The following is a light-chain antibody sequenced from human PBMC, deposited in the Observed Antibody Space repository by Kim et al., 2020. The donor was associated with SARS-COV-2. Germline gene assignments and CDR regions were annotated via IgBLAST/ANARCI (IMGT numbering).Light chain of an antibody. Sequence: SPGERATLSCRASQSVSSYLAWYRRRPGQAPRLRIYDASNRATGIPARFSGSGSGTDFTLTISSLEPGDLAVYYCQQRSNWPALTFGGETKVDIK. V-gene: IGKV3-11*01. CDR3: QQRSNWPALT. J-gene: IGKJ4*01. CDR2: DAS. CDR1: QSVSSY.